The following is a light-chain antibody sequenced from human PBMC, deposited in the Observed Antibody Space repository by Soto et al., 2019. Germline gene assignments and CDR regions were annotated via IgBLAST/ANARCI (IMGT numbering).Light chain of an antibody. CDR3: QPYNNWPLT. CDR1: QSISSY. CDR2: AAS. J-gene: IGKJ4*01. V-gene: IGKV1-39*01. Sequence: DIQMTQSPSSLSASVGDRVTITCRASQSISSYLNWYQQKPGKAPKLLIYAASSLQSGVPSRFSGSGSGTDFTLTISSLQPEDFAVYYCQPYNNWPLTFGGGTKV.